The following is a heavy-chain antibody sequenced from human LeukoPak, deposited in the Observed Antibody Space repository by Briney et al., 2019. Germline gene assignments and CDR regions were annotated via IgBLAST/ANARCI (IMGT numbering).Heavy chain of an antibody. CDR3: ARVVVPAAVDY. J-gene: IGHJ4*02. Sequence: SETLSLTCAVYGGSFSGYYWSLIRQPPGKGLEWIGEINHSGSTNYNPSLKSRVTISVDTSKNQFSLKLSSVTAADTAVYYCARVVVPAAVDYWGQGTLVTVSS. CDR1: GGSFSGYY. D-gene: IGHD2-2*01. V-gene: IGHV4-34*01. CDR2: INHSGST.